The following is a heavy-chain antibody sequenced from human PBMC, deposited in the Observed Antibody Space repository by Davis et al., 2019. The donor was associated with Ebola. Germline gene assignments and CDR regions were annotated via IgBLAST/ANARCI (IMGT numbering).Heavy chain of an antibody. CDR1: GFTFSNYG. CDR3: AKGGGTSSSDFRRT. Sequence: GGSLRLSCGGSGFTFSNYGMNWVRQAPGEGLEWVSGISDSGGTTHYADSVKGRFTISRDNSKNTLYLQMNSPRAEDTAIYYCAKGGGTSSSDFRRTWGQGTLVTVSS. CDR2: ISDSGGTT. V-gene: IGHV3-23*01. J-gene: IGHJ5*02. D-gene: IGHD6-6*01.